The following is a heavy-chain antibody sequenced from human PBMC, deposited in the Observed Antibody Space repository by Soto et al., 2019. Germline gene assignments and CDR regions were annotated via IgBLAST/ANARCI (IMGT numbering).Heavy chain of an antibody. D-gene: IGHD6-19*01. Sequence: SETLSLTCTVSGGSISSYYWSWIRQPPGKGLEWIGYIYYSGSTNYNPSLKSRVTISVDTSKNQFSLKLSSVTAADTAVYYCARDSRSGWYWFDPWGQGTLVTVSS. CDR1: GGSISSYY. CDR3: ARDSRSGWYWFDP. V-gene: IGHV4-59*01. J-gene: IGHJ5*02. CDR2: IYYSGST.